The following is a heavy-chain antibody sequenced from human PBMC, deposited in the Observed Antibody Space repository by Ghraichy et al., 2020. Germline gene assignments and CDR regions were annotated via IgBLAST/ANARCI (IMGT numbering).Heavy chain of an antibody. CDR2: ISSSSSTI. CDR1: GFTFSSYS. CDR3: ARDLRHYGGNSEGL. V-gene: IGHV3-48*01. J-gene: IGHJ2*01. Sequence: GGSLRLSCAASGFTFSSYSMNWVRQAPGKGLEWVSYISSSSSTIYYADSVKGRFTISRDNAKNSLYLQMNSLRAEDTAVYYCARDLRHYGGNSEGLWGRGTLVTVSS. D-gene: IGHD4-23*01.